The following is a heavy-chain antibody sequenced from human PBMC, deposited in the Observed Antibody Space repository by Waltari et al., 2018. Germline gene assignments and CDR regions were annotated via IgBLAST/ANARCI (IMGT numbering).Heavy chain of an antibody. CDR3: ARTYSSSWTSPLGF. CDR2: ISSSSSTI. V-gene: IGHV3-48*02. J-gene: IGHJ4*02. CDR1: GFTFGTYR. Sequence: EVQLVESGGGLVQPGGSLRLSCAASGFTFGTYRMDWVRQAPGKGLEWVSYISSSSSTIYYADSVKGRFTISRDNAKNSLYLQMNSLRDEDTAVYYCARTYSSSWTSPLGFWGQGTLVTVSS. D-gene: IGHD6-13*01.